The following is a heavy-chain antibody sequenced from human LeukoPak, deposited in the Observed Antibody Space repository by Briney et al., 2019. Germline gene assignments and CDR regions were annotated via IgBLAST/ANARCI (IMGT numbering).Heavy chain of an antibody. Sequence: SETLSLTCAVYGGSFSGYYWSWVRQPPGKGLEWIGEINHSGSTNYNPSPKSRVTISVDTSKNQFSLKLSSVTAADTAVYYCARAIPIYGGNSGGAFDIWGQGTMVTVSS. CDR3: ARAIPIYGGNSGGAFDI. CDR1: GGSFSGYY. CDR2: INHSGST. D-gene: IGHD4-17*01. J-gene: IGHJ3*02. V-gene: IGHV4-34*01.